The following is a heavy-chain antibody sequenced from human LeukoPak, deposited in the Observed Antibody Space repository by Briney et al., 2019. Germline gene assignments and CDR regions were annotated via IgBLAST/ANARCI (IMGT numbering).Heavy chain of an antibody. D-gene: IGHD3-22*01. CDR1: GFTFDDYG. CDR2: VNRGGSSK. J-gene: IGHJ4*02. V-gene: IGHV3-20*04. Sequence: GGSLRLSCAASGFTFDDYGMTWVRQAPGRGLEWVSGVNRGGSSKNYADSVKGRFTISRDSATDSLYLQMNSRRAEDTALYYCARAHNYDGRDYYYAFSDDWGQGTLVTVSS. CDR3: ARAHNYDGRDYYYAFSDD.